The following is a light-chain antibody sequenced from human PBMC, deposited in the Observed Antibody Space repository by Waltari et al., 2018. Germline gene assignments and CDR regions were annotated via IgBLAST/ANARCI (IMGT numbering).Light chain of an antibody. CDR2: NHN. J-gene: IGLJ3*02. CDR3: AAWDDSLKAWV. V-gene: IGLV1-44*01. Sequence: QSVLTQPPSASGAPGQSVTISCSGSTSNIGISTVNLYQQLPGTAPKRLISNHNERPSGVPDRFSGSTSGTSGSLAFSELQSEDGADYYCAAWDDSLKAWVFGGGTKLTVL. CDR1: TSNIGIST.